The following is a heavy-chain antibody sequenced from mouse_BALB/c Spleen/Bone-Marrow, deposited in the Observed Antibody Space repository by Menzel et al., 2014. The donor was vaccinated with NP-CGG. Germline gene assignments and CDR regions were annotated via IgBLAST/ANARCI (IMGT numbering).Heavy chain of an antibody. D-gene: IGHD2-2*01. CDR1: GFNIKDTY. V-gene: IGHV14-3*02. Sequence: EVQVVESGAELVKPGASVKLSCTASGFNIKDTYMHWVKQRPEQGLEWIGRIDPANGNTKYDPKFQGKATITADTSSNTAFLQLSSLTSEDTAVYYCARSYGCGKSFAYWGQGTLVTVSA. J-gene: IGHJ3*01. CDR2: IDPANGNT. CDR3: ARSYGCGKSFAY.